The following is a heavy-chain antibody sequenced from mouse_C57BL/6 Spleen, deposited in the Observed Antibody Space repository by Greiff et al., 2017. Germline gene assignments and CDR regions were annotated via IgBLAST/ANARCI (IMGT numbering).Heavy chain of an antibody. V-gene: IGHV1-18*01. J-gene: IGHJ1*03. Sequence: EVQLQQSGPELVKPGASVKIPCKASGFTFPDYYMDWVKQSHGKSLEWIGDINPNNGGTNYNQKFKGKATLTVDKSSSTAYMELRSLTSEDTSVYYCARNWERYFDVWGTGTTVTVSS. CDR3: ARNWERYFDV. CDR1: GFTFPDYY. CDR2: INPNNGGT. D-gene: IGHD4-1*01.